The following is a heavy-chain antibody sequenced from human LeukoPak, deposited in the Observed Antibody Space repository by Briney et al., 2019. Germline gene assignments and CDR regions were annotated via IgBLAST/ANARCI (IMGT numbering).Heavy chain of an antibody. V-gene: IGHV4-59*01. CDR3: ARVSAAGMEFHYGMDV. CDR1: GGPIRSYY. CDR2: IHYSEST. D-gene: IGHD6-13*01. Sequence: SETLSLTCTVSGGPIRSYYWSWMRQPPGKGLEWIGNIHYSESTNFNPSLESRVAIAVGTSKNQFSLSMRSVTAADTAVYYCARVSAAGMEFHYGMDVWGQGTTVFVSS. J-gene: IGHJ6*02.